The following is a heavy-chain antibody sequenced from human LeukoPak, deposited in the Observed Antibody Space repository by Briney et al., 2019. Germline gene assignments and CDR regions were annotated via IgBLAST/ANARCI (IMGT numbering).Heavy chain of an antibody. D-gene: IGHD5-18*01. V-gene: IGHV1-69*13. CDR3: ASDSLGYSYGQITTIDY. Sequence: GASVKVSCKASGYTFTGYYMHWVRQAPGQGLERMGGIIPIFGTANYAQKFQGRVTITADESTSTAYMELSSLRSEDTAVYYCASDSLGYSYGQITTIDYWGQGTLVTVSS. CDR2: IIPIFGTA. J-gene: IGHJ4*02. CDR1: GYTFTGYY.